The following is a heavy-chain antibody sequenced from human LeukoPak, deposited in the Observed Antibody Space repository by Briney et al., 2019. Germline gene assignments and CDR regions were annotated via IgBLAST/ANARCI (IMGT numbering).Heavy chain of an antibody. J-gene: IGHJ4*02. CDR3: ARGFAGYSSGWLDFDY. CDR2: INSDGSST. D-gene: IGHD6-19*01. V-gene: IGHV3-74*01. Sequence: PGGSLRLSRAASGFTFSSYWMRWVRQAPGKGLVWVSRINSDGSSTSYVDSVKGRFTISRDNAKNTLYLQMTGLRAEDTAVYYCARGFAGYSSGWLDFDYWGQGTLVTVSS. CDR1: GFTFSSYW.